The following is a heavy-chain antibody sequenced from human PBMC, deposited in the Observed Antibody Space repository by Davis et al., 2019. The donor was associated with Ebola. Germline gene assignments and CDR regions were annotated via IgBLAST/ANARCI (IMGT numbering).Heavy chain of an antibody. V-gene: IGHV3-48*03. Sequence: PGGSLRLSCAASGFSFNTYEMNWVRQAPGKGLEWVAYISTTSSAIYYADSVKGRFTISRDNADNSLFLQMNSLRVEDTAVYYCASGDYGSVNYYGMDVWGQGTTVTVSS. CDR1: GFSFNTYE. CDR3: ASGDYGSVNYYGMDV. CDR2: ISTTSSAI. D-gene: IGHD4-17*01. J-gene: IGHJ6*02.